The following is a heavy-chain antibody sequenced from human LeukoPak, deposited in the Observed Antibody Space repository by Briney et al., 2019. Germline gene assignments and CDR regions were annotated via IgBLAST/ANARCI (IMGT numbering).Heavy chain of an antibody. D-gene: IGHD3-9*01. V-gene: IGHV3-23*01. CDR3: AKRNLFRPYDY. CDR1: GFTFSNYG. CDR2: ISGSGGST. J-gene: IGHJ4*02. Sequence: GGTLRLSCTVSGFTFSNYGMSWVRQAPGKRLEWVSAISGSGGSTYYADSVKGRFTISRDNSKNTLYLQMNSLRAEDTAVYYCAKRNLFRPYDYWGQGTLVTVSS.